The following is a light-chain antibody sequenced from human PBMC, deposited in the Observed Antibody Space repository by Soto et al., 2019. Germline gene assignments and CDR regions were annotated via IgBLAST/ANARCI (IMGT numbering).Light chain of an antibody. V-gene: IGKV1-9*01. J-gene: IGKJ1*01. Sequence: DIQMTQSPSTLSASVGDRVTITCRASQGINNYLTWYQQKPGRAPKLLIYAASTLQSGVPSRFSGFGSGTKFTLTISGLQPEDFATYCCQQYNSYWTFGQGTKVDIK. CDR2: AAS. CDR1: QGINNY. CDR3: QQYNSYWT.